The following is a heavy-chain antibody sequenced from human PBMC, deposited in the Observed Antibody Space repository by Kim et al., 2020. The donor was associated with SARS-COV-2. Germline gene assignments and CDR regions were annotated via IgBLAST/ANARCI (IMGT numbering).Heavy chain of an antibody. Sequence: SVKVSCKASGFTFTSSAMQWVRQARGQRLEWIGWIVVGSGNTNYAQKFQERVTITRDMSTSTAYMELSSLRSEDTAVYYCAATWELLWFGESPYYYYGMDVWGQGTTVTVSS. CDR2: IVVGSGNT. CDR3: AATWELLWFGESPYYYYGMDV. CDR1: GFTFTSSA. J-gene: IGHJ6*02. V-gene: IGHV1-58*02. D-gene: IGHD3-10*01.